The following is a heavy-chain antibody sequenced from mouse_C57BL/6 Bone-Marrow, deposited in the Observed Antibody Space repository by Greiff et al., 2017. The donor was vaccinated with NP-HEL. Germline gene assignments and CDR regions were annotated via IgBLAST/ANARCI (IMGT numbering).Heavy chain of an antibody. CDR1: GYTFTSYW. Sequence: QVQLQQPGAELVKPGASVKLSCKASGYTFTSYWMHWVKQRPGQGLEWIGMIHPNSGSTNYNAKFKSKATLTVDTSSSTAYMQLSSLTSEDSAVYYCARKEGYSNYVGYWGQGTTLTVSS. J-gene: IGHJ2*01. CDR3: ARKEGYSNYVGY. CDR2: IHPNSGST. V-gene: IGHV1-64*01. D-gene: IGHD2-5*01.